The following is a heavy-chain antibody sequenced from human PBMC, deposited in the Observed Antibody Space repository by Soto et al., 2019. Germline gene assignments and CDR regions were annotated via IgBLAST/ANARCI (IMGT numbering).Heavy chain of an antibody. CDR1: GGSISSYY. Sequence: QVQLQESGPGLVKPSETLSLTCTVSGGSISSYYWSWIRQPPGKGLEWIGYIYYSGSTNYNPSLKSRDTISVDTSKNQFSLRLSSVTAADTAVYYCARGRIAVAGTLDYWGQGTLVTVSS. J-gene: IGHJ4*02. CDR3: ARGRIAVAGTLDY. V-gene: IGHV4-59*01. CDR2: IYYSGST. D-gene: IGHD6-19*01.